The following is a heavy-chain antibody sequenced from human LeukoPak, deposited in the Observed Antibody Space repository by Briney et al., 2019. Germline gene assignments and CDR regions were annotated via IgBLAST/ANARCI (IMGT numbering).Heavy chain of an antibody. D-gene: IGHD3-22*01. CDR3: ARGSGHFTMIVAY. CDR2: ISSSSSTI. CDR1: GFTFSSYS. V-gene: IGHV3-48*01. Sequence: HTGGSLRLSCAASGFTFSSYSMNWVRQAPGKGLEWVSYISSSSSTIYYADSVKGRFTISRDNAKNSLYLQMNSLRAEDTAVYYCARGSGHFTMIVAYWGQGTLVTVSS. J-gene: IGHJ4*02.